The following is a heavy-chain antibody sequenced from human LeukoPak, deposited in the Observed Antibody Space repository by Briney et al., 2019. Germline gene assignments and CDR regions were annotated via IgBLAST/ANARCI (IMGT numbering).Heavy chain of an antibody. V-gene: IGHV3-30-3*01. J-gene: IGHJ4*02. CDR2: ISYDGSNK. CDR3: ARGRDWGQSNYFDY. CDR1: GCTFISYA. Sequence: GGALLLSCAAAGCTFISYAMHGVRQAPGKGLEGGAVISYDGSNKYYADSVKGRFTISRDNSKNTLYLQMNSLRAEDTAVYYCARGRDWGQSNYFDYWGQGTLVTVSS. D-gene: IGHD7-27*01.